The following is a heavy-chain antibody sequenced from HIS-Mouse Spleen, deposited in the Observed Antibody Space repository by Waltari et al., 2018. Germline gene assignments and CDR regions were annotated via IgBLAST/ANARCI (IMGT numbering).Heavy chain of an antibody. CDR2: IYYSGST. CDR1: GCSISSGGYY. CDR3: ARSPYYDFWSGYSDNWFDP. D-gene: IGHD3-3*01. J-gene: IGHJ5*02. Sequence: QVQLQESGPGLVKPSQTLSPTCPFSGCSISSGGYYWRWIRQHPGKGPEWIGYIYYSGSTYYNPSLKSRVTISVDTSKNQFSLKLSSVTAADTAVYYCARSPYYDFWSGYSDNWFDPWGQGTLVTVSS. V-gene: IGHV4-31*03.